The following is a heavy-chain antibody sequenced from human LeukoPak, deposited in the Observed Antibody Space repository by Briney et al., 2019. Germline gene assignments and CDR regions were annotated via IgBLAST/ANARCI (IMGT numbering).Heavy chain of an antibody. CDR1: GGSISSSSYH. Sequence: PSETLSLTCTVSGGSISSSSYHWGWIRQPPGKGLEWIGSIYYSGSTYYNPSLKSRVTISVDTSKNQFSLKLSSVTAADTAVYYCARTGTILEGGPPYHWGQGTLVTVSS. CDR2: IYYSGST. CDR3: ARTGTILEGGPPYH. D-gene: IGHD3-3*01. V-gene: IGHV4-39*01. J-gene: IGHJ5*02.